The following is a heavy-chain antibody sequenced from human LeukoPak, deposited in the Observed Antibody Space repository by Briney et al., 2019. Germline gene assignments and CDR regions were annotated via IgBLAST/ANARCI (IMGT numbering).Heavy chain of an antibody. D-gene: IGHD3-10*01. J-gene: IGHJ3*02. CDR1: GFTFSDYY. CDR2: ISSSGSTI. Sequence: GGSLRLSCAASGFTFSDYYMSWIRQAPGKGLEWVSYISSSGSTIYYADSVKGRFTISRDNAKNSLYLQMNSLRAEDTAVYYCARALLWFGELTAFDIWGQGTMVTVSS. CDR3: ARALLWFGELTAFDI. V-gene: IGHV3-11*01.